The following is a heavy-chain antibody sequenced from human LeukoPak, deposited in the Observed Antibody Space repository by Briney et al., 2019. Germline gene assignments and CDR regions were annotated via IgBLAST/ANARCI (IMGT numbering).Heavy chain of an antibody. CDR2: INPSGGST. CDR3: ARHLSGNYFFDY. D-gene: IGHD1-26*01. J-gene: IGHJ4*02. V-gene: IGHV1-46*01. CDR1: GYTFTSYY. Sequence: ASVKVSCKASGYTFTSYYMHWVRQAPGQGLEWMGIINPSGGSTSYAQKFQGRVTMTRDTSKNQFSLKLTSVTAADTAVYYCARHLSGNYFFDYWGQGTLVTVSS.